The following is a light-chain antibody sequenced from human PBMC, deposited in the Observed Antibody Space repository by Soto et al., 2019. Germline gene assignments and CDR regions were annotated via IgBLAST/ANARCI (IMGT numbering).Light chain of an antibody. V-gene: IGLV3-1*01. CDR2: QDT. CDR1: ELGDKY. Sequence: SYELTQPPSVSVSPGQTASITCSGDELGDKYASWYQQKPGQSPILVIYQDTNRPSGIPERFSGSNSGNTATLTISGTQAMDEANYYCQAWDSTTEVFGGGTKLSVL. J-gene: IGLJ2*01. CDR3: QAWDSTTEV.